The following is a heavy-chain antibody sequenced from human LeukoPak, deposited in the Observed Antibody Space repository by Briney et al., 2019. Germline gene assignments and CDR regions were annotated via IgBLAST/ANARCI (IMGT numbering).Heavy chain of an antibody. CDR3: AKFTGWLQSAHDYFDY. V-gene: IGHV3-43*02. Sequence: GGSLRLSCAASGFTFDDYAMHWVRQAPGKGLEWVSLISGDGGSTYYADSVKGRFTISRDNGKNSLYLQMNSLRTEDTALYYCAKFTGWLQSAHDYFDYWGEGTLVTVSS. CDR2: ISGDGGST. D-gene: IGHD5-24*01. CDR1: GFTFDDYA. J-gene: IGHJ4*02.